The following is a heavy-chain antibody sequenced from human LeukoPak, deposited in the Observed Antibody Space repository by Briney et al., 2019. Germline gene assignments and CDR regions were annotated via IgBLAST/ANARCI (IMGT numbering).Heavy chain of an antibody. V-gene: IGHV3-15*01. Sequence: GGFLGISCAAPGFTFTNARVKWGRPAPGKGVGWGGRFKSKTDGGTTDYAAPVKGRFTISRDDSKNTLYLQVNSLKTEDTAVYYCTTEGLAVAGPGGFDYWGQGTLVTVSS. CDR2: FKSKTDGGTT. CDR3: TTEGLAVAGPGGFDY. D-gene: IGHD6-19*01. CDR1: GFTFTNAR. J-gene: IGHJ4*02.